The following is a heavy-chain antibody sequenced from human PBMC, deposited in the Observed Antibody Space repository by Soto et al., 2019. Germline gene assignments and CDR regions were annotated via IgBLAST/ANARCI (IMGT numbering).Heavy chain of an antibody. CDR2: MNPNSGNT. CDR1: GYTFTSYD. D-gene: IGHD3-3*01. V-gene: IGHV1-8*01. Sequence: QVQLVQSGAEVKKPGASVKVSCKASGYTFTSYDINWVRQATGQGLEWMGWMNPNSGNTGYAQKFQGRVTMTRNTSISTAYMELSSLRSDDTAVYYCARDYDFWSGYSNWFDPWGQGTLVTVSS. CDR3: ARDYDFWSGYSNWFDP. J-gene: IGHJ5*02.